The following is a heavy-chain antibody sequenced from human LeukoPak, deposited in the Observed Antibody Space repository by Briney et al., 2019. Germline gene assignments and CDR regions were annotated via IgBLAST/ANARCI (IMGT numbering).Heavy chain of an antibody. CDR3: AREPRRDEH. Sequence: ASVKVSCKASGYTFTTYDINWVRQATGQGLEWMGYVNPNSGNTEYAQKFQGRVTMTWDTSISTVYMELSRLRAEDTAIYYCAREPRRDEHWGQGTLVTVSS. CDR2: VNPNSGNT. D-gene: IGHD5-24*01. J-gene: IGHJ4*02. CDR1: GYTFTTYD. V-gene: IGHV1-8*01.